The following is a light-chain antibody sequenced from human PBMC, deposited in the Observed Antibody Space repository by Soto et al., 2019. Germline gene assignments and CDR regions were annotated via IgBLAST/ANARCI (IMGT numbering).Light chain of an antibody. V-gene: IGKV3-20*01. CDR1: QSIRSNY. J-gene: IGKJ1*01. CDR2: GAS. Sequence: EFVLTQSPGTLSLSPGERATLSCRASQSIRSNYVAWYQQKPGQGPRLLIYGASSRATGIPDRFSGSGSGTDFTLIVSRLEPEDFAMYYCQQYGSSPRTFGQGTKVDIK. CDR3: QQYGSSPRT.